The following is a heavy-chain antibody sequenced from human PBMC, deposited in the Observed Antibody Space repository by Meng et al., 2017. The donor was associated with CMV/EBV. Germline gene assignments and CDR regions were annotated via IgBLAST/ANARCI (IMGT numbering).Heavy chain of an antibody. D-gene: IGHD1-26*01. Sequence: QVQLTQWGAGLLKPSETLSLTCAFYGGSFSGYYWSWIRQPPGKGLEWLGEINHSGRTNYNPSLKSRGTISVDTSKNQFSLKLSSVTAADTAVYYCARGVGGWFDPWGQGPLVTVSS. CDR3: ARGVGGWFDP. V-gene: IGHV4-34*01. CDR1: GGSFSGYY. J-gene: IGHJ5*02. CDR2: INHSGRT.